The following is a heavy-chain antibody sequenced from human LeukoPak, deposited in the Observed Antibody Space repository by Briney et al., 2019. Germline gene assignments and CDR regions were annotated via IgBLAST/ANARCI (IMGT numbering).Heavy chain of an antibody. Sequence: GGSLRLSCAASGFTFSNYWMSWVRQAPGKGLEGVANIKQDGSAENYVDSVKGRFTISRDNAKNTVSLQMNSLRVEDTGVYYCARAPSEIGGYYPEYFRHWGQGTLVTVSS. D-gene: IGHD3-22*01. J-gene: IGHJ1*01. CDR1: GFTFSNYW. CDR2: IKQDGSAE. V-gene: IGHV3-7*01. CDR3: ARAPSEIGGYYPEYFRH.